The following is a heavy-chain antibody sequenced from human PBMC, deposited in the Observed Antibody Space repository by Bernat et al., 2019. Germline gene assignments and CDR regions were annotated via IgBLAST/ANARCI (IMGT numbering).Heavy chain of an antibody. D-gene: IGHD1-1*01. J-gene: IGHJ4*02. Sequence: EVQLAESGGGLVQPGGSLRLSCAASGFTFSGYWMDWVRQAPGKGPVWVSRINIDGTTTNYADSAKGRFTMSRDNAKNTVYLQMNSLRAEDTAVYYCVRDPNRKLDYWGQGTQVTVSP. V-gene: IGHV3-74*01. CDR1: GFTFSGYW. CDR2: INIDGTTT. CDR3: VRDPNRKLDY.